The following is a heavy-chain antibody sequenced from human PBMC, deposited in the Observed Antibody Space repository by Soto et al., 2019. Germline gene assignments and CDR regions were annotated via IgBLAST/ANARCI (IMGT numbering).Heavy chain of an antibody. J-gene: IGHJ6*02. V-gene: IGHV4-30-4*01. Sequence: LSLTCSVSGGSITNTDYYWNWIRQSPGKGLEWIGSIDYSGSTYYNPSLKSRVIISADTSKNLFSLKLRFVTAADTALYFCARDGPYYYVMDVWAKGPRSPSP. CDR2: IDYSGST. CDR3: ARDGPYYYVMDV. CDR1: GGSITNTDYY.